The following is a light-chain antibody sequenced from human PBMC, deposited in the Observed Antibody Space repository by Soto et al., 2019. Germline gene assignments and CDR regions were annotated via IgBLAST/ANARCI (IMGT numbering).Light chain of an antibody. J-gene: IGKJ3*01. Sequence: DIQMTQSPSSLSASVGDRVTITCQASQDISNYFNWYQQNPWKAPTLLIYDASNLETGVPTMFSGSGSGTDFTFTISRLQPEYIATYYCQQYDNLPVTFGPGTKVDIK. V-gene: IGKV1-33*01. CDR3: QQYDNLPVT. CDR1: QDISNY. CDR2: DAS.